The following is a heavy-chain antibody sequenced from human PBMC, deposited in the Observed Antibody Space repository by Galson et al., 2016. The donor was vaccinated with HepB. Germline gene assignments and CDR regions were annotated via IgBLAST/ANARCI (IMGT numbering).Heavy chain of an antibody. CDR2: ISYTGRT. D-gene: IGHD1/OR15-1a*01. Sequence: TLSLTCTVSGDSITSGGYYWSWIRQDPGRGLEWIGYISYTGRTYYNPSLQSRVIISLDMSKNQFSLKLTSVTAADTAVYYCARSGREGNKHRPWGQGSLATVSS. CDR1: GDSITSGGYY. CDR3: ARSGREGNKHRP. J-gene: IGHJ5*02. V-gene: IGHV4-31*03.